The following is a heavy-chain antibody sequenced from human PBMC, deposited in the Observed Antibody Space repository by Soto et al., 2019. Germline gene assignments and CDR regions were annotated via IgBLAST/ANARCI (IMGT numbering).Heavy chain of an antibody. CDR3: ARGFGPGWDYNFDY. D-gene: IGHD1-26*01. CDR2: IWYDGSNK. J-gene: IGHJ4*02. CDR1: GFTFSSYG. V-gene: IGHV3-33*01. Sequence: GGSLRLSCAASGFTFSSYGMHWVRQAPGKGLEWVAVIWYDGSNKYYADSVKGRFTISRDNSKNTLYLQMNSLRAEDTAVYYCARGFGPGWDYNFDYWGQGTLVTVSS.